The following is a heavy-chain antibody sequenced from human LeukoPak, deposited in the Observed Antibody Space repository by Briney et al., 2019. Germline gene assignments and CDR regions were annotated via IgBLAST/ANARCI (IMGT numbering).Heavy chain of an antibody. J-gene: IGHJ3*02. CDR3: ARGSYYDSTDAFDI. D-gene: IGHD3-22*01. CDR1: GYTFTSYG. V-gene: IGHV1-18*01. Sequence: ASVKVSCKASGYTFTSYGISWVRQAPGQGLEWMGWISAYNGNTNYAQKLQGRVTMTTDASTSTAYMELRSLRSDDTAVYYCARGSYYDSTDAFDIWGQGTMVTVSS. CDR2: ISAYNGNT.